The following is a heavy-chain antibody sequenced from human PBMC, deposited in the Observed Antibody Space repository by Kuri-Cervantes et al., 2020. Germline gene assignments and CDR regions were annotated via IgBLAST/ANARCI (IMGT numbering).Heavy chain of an antibody. Sequence: GESLKISCAASEVTLSNVWMTWVRQAPGTGLEWVGRIESKSSGGRTNYAAPVKDRLTISRDDSKNTLYLQMNSLKTEDTAVYYCTIQDKFGGQGVLVTVSS. CDR3: TIQDKF. CDR2: IESKSSGGRT. CDR1: EVTLSNVW. D-gene: IGHD2-15*01. J-gene: IGHJ4*02. V-gene: IGHV3-15*04.